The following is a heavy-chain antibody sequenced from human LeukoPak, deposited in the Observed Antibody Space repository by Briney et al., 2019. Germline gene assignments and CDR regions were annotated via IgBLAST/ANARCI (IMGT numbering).Heavy chain of an antibody. V-gene: IGHV3-21*04. CDR2: LDSSGAYI. Sequence: GGSLRLCCAASGFTFNTYTMNWARQAPGKGLEWLSSLDSSGAYIFYADSVKGRFIISRDNAKNSLYLQMNSLRAEDMALYYCAKGGGGRLMYYYYMDVWGKGTTVTISS. CDR3: AKGGGGRLMYYYYMDV. D-gene: IGHD3-16*01. CDR1: GFTFNTYT. J-gene: IGHJ6*03.